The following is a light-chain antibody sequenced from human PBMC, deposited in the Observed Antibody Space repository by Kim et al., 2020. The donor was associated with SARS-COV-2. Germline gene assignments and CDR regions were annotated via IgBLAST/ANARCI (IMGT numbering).Light chain of an antibody. V-gene: IGLV10-54*04. Sequence: QSTTPSSTGKTNNVGKRGAAWLQQYQGHPPRFLTYKDNTRPSGISERFSASKSGTTASLTITGVQPEDEADYYCSAWDSSISAWVFGGGTKLTVL. CDR1: TNNVGKRG. J-gene: IGLJ3*02. CDR2: KDN. CDR3: SAWDSSISAWV.